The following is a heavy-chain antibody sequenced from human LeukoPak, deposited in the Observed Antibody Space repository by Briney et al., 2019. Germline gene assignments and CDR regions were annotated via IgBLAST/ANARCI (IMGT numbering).Heavy chain of an antibody. D-gene: IGHD6-13*01. CDR2: INPNSGGT. CDR3: ARETQQQLVARVGWFDP. CDR1: GYTFTGYY. Sequence: ASVKVSCKASGYTFTGYYMHWVRQAPGQGHEWMGWINPNSGGTNYAQKFQGRVTMTRDTSISTAYMELSRLRSDDTAVYYCARETQQQLVARVGWFDPWGQGTLVTVSS. J-gene: IGHJ5*02. V-gene: IGHV1-2*02.